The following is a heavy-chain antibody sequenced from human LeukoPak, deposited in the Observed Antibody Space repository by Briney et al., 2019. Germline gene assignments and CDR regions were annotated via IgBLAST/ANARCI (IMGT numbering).Heavy chain of an antibody. J-gene: IGHJ4*02. CDR1: GFTFSSYW. Sequence: PGGSLRLSCAASGFTFSSYWMSWVRQAPGKGLEWVANIKQDGSEKYYVDSVKGRFTISRDNAKNSLYLQMNSLRAADTSVYYCARPKCGGSCYRTQPYYFDCWGQGTLVTVSS. CDR2: IKQDGSEK. V-gene: IGHV3-7*01. CDR3: ARPKCGGSCYRTQPYYFDC. D-gene: IGHD2-15*01.